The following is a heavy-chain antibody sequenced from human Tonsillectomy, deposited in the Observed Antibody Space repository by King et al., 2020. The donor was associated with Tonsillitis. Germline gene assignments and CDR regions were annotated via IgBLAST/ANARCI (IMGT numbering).Heavy chain of an antibody. J-gene: IGHJ6*02. V-gene: IGHV3-30*04. CDR3: ASRPPFVGLDV. CDR1: GFTISTYS. D-gene: IGHD3-10*01. CDR2: ISSAGDNI. Sequence: VQLVQSGGGVVQPGRSLRLSCAASGFTISTYSMHWVRQAPGKGLEWVAFISSAGDNIYYADSVRGRFTISRDNSKNTVYLQMNSLTPEDTALDYCASRPPFVGLDVWGHGTTVTVS.